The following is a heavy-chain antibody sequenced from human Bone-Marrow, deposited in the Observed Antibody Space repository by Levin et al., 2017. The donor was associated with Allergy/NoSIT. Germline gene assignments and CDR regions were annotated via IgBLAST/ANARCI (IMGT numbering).Heavy chain of an antibody. CDR2: ITTSSSYI. V-gene: IGHV3-21*01. CDR3: ASGHGGY. D-gene: IGHD3-10*01. CDR1: GITFSSHT. J-gene: IGHJ4*02. Sequence: GGSLRLSCAASGITFSSHTMNWVRQAPGKGLEWVSSITTSSSYISYADSVKGRFTISRDNAKKSLYLQMNSLRTEDTAVYYWASGHGGYWGQGTLVTVSS.